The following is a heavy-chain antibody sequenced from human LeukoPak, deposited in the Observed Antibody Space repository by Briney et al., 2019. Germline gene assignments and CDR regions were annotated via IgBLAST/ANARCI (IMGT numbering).Heavy chain of an antibody. CDR3: AKRLDYDFWSGYYTGRDYYGMDV. D-gene: IGHD3-3*01. CDR1: GFTFSSYG. CDR2: ISYDGSNK. Sequence: GGSLRLSCAASGFTFSSYGMHWVRQAPGKGLEWVAVISYDGSNKYYADSVKGRFTISRDNSKNTLYLQMNSLRAEDTAVYYCAKRLDYDFWSGYYTGRDYYGMDVWGQGTTVTVSS. V-gene: IGHV3-30*18. J-gene: IGHJ6*02.